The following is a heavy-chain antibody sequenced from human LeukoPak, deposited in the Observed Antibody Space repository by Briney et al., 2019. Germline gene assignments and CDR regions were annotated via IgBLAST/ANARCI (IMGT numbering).Heavy chain of an antibody. CDR1: GFTFSSYA. D-gene: IGHD1-26*01. J-gene: IGHJ6*02. V-gene: IGHV3-30-3*01. CDR2: ISYDGSNK. Sequence: PGGSLRLSCAASGFTFSSYAMHWVRQAPGKGLEWVAVISYDGSNKYYADSVKGRFTISRDNSKNTLYLQMNSLRAEDTAVYYCARERLSGSYSKNYYYYGMDVWGQGTTVTVSS. CDR3: ARERLSGSYSKNYYYYGMDV.